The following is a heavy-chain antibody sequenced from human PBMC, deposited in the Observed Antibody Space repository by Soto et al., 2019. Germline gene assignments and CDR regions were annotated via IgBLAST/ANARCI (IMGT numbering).Heavy chain of an antibody. J-gene: IGHJ4*02. CDR2: ISYDGSNK. V-gene: IGHV3-30*18. Sequence: PGGSLRLSCAASGFTFSSYGMHWVRQAPGKGLEWVAVISYDGSNKYYADSVKGRFTISRDNSKNTLYLQMNSLRAEDTAVYYCAKGPVRGYSYGQLDYWGQGTLVTVSS. D-gene: IGHD5-18*01. CDR1: GFTFSSYG. CDR3: AKGPVRGYSYGQLDY.